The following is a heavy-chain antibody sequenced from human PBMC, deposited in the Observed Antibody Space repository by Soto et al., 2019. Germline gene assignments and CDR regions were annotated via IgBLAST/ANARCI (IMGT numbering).Heavy chain of an antibody. CDR2: ISGSGGST. J-gene: IGHJ4*02. CDR1: GFTFSSYA. CDR3: AKDHLSYYYDSSGYYTFDY. V-gene: IGHV3-23*01. D-gene: IGHD3-22*01. Sequence: GGSLRLSCAASGFTFSSYAMSWVRQAPGKGLEWVSAISGSGGSTYYADSVKGRFTISRDNSKNTLYLQMNSLRAEDTAVYYCAKDHLSYYYDSSGYYTFDYWGQGTLVTVSS.